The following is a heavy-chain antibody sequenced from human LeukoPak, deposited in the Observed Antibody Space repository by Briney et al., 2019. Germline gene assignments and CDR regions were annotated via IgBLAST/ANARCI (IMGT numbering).Heavy chain of an antibody. Sequence: PGGSLRLSCAASGFIFSSYWMSWVRQAPGKGLEWVANIKQDGSEKYYVDSVKGRFTISRDNAKNSLYLQMNSLRSDDTAVYYCATGDYSGTKPDPIDMWGQGTMVTVSS. J-gene: IGHJ3*02. D-gene: IGHD3-10*01. CDR2: IKQDGSEK. CDR1: GFIFSSYW. V-gene: IGHV3-7*03. CDR3: ATGDYSGTKPDPIDM.